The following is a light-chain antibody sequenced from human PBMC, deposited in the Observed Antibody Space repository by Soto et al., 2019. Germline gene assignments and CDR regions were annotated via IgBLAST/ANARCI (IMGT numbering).Light chain of an antibody. V-gene: IGKV3-20*01. J-gene: IGKJ2*01. CDR2: GAS. CDR1: QSVTSSY. Sequence: EIVLTQSPGTLSLSPGERATLSCRASQSVTSSYLAWYQRKPGQAPRLLIYGASSRATGIPDRFSGSGSGTDFTLTISRLEPEDFAVYYCQQYLSSPRTFGQGTKLEIK. CDR3: QQYLSSPRT.